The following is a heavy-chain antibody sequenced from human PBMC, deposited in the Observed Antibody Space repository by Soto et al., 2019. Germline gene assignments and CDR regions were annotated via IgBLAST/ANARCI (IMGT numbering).Heavy chain of an antibody. Sequence: QVQLVESGGGVVQPGRSLRLSCAASGFTFSSYGMHWVRQAPGKGLEWVAVISYDGSNKYYADSVKGRFTISRDNSKNTLYLQMNSLRAEDTAVYYCAIEKWFDILTGLGYWGQGTLVTVSS. CDR3: AIEKWFDILTGLGY. V-gene: IGHV3-30*03. CDR1: GFTFSSYG. J-gene: IGHJ4*02. D-gene: IGHD3-9*01. CDR2: ISYDGSNK.